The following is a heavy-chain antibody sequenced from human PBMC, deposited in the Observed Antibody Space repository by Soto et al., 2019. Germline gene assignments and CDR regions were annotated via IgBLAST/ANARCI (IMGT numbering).Heavy chain of an antibody. V-gene: IGHV2-5*02. CDR1: GFSLSSSGVG. CDR3: ARRVSYLSYWDVGWFHT. Sequence: QITLKESGPTLVEPTQTLTLTCSFSGFSLSSSGVGVGWLRQAPGKDLECLGIIYWDNDRRYNPSLKKRLTLNKDTSKHQVILTMTYMELVDTAAYFCARRVSYLSYWDVGWFHTWGQGTLVTVS. D-gene: IGHD1-1*01. CDR2: IYWDNDR. J-gene: IGHJ5*02.